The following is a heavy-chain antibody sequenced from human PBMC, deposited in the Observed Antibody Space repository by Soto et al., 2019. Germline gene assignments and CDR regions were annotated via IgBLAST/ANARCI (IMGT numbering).Heavy chain of an antibody. CDR2: IYYSGST. J-gene: IGHJ1*01. CDR1: GGSISSYY. Sequence: SETLSLTCTVSGGSISSYYWSWIRQPPGKGLEWIGYIYYSGSTNYNPSLKSRVTISVDTSKNQYSLKLSSVTAADTAVYYCARWKTVLLLRVRATSSLHRCQGTLVTVSS. D-gene: IGHD6-13*01. CDR3: ARWKTVLLLRVRATSSLH. V-gene: IGHV4-59*01.